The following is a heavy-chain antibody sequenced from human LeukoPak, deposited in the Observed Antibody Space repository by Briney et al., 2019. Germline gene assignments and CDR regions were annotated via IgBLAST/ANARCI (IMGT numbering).Heavy chain of an antibody. D-gene: IGHD3-22*01. CDR2: INHSGST. Sequence: SETLSLTCAVYGGSFSGYYWSWIRQPPGKGLEWIGEINHSGSTNYNPSLKSRVTISVDTSKNQFSLKLSSVTAADTAVYYCARASGPYYYDSSGLLDYWGQGTLVTVSS. J-gene: IGHJ4*02. CDR1: GGSFSGYY. CDR3: ARASGPYYYDSSGLLDY. V-gene: IGHV4-34*01.